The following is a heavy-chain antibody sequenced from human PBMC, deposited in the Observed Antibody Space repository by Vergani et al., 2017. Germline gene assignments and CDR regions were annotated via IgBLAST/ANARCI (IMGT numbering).Heavy chain of an antibody. Sequence: QVTLKESGPVLVTPTETLTLTCTVSGFSLSNARMGVSWIRQPPGKALEWLAHIFSNDEKSYSTSLKSRLTISKDTSKSQVVLTMTNMDPVDTATYYCARMGGSSRSFDYWGQGTLVTVSS. D-gene: IGHD1-26*01. CDR3: ARMGGSSRSFDY. V-gene: IGHV2-26*01. CDR1: GFSLSNARMG. J-gene: IGHJ4*02. CDR2: IFSNDEK.